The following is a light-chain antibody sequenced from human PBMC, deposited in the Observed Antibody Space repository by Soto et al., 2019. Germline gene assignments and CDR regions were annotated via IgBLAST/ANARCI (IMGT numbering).Light chain of an antibody. CDR2: EVN. CDR1: NSDDGSYSL. J-gene: IGLJ2*01. Sequence: QSALTQPASVSGSPGQSITISCTATNSDDGSYSLVSWYQQHPGKAPKILIYEVNKRPSGVSNRFSGSKSGNTASLTISGLQTEDEADYYCCSYAGSSVYVLFGGGTKVTVL. CDR3: CSYAGSSVYVL. V-gene: IGLV2-23*02.